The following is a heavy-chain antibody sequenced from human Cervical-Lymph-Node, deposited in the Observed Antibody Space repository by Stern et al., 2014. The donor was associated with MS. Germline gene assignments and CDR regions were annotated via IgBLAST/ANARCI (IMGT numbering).Heavy chain of an antibody. V-gene: IGHV4-31*03. CDR2: IHYSGTH. CDR3: ARDHFTTSLDV. J-gene: IGHJ6*02. CDR1: GGPISSDNYY. Sequence: VQLVESGPGLVKPSQTLSLTCTVSGGPISSDNYYWTWIPPHPGPGLESIGDIHYSGTHYYNPSLKRRFSITVDTSKNLFSLRLSSVTAADTAVYYCARDHFTTSLDVWGHGTTVTVS. D-gene: IGHD2-2*01.